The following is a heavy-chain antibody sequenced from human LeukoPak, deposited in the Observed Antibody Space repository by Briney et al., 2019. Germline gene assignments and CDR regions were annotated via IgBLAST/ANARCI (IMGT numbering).Heavy chain of an antibody. V-gene: IGHV3-21*05. J-gene: IGHJ4*02. CDR1: GFSFSLYA. Sequence: GGSLRLSCAASGFSFSLYAMNWVRQAPGKGLEWISYINSGGDDIHYAVSVRGRFTISRDDAGNTLFLQLSSLRAEDTAVYYCARDTIQPGLIDDWGQGTLVTVSS. CDR2: INSGGDDI. D-gene: IGHD2-2*01. CDR3: ARDTIQPGLIDD.